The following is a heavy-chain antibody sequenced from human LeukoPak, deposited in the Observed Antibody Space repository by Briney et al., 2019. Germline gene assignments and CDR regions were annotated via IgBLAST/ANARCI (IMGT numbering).Heavy chain of an antibody. Sequence: PGGSLRLSCAASGFTFSSYGMHWVRQAPGRGLEWVAVIWYDGSNKYYADSVKGRFTISRDNSKNTLYLQMNSLRAEDTAVYYCAKAVVAAIGYWGQGTLVTVSS. J-gene: IGHJ4*02. CDR2: IWYDGSNK. CDR1: GFTFSSYG. D-gene: IGHD2-15*01. CDR3: AKAVVAAIGY. V-gene: IGHV3-30*02.